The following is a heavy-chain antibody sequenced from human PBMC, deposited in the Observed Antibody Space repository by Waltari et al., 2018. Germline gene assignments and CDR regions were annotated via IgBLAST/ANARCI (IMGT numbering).Heavy chain of an antibody. Sequence: QVRLVESGGGVVQPGRSLRLSCEGSGIPLKSYGLTWVRQPPGKGLEWVAVVSQFGANTFYADSVKGRFTISRDDSKNTVSLQIHSLRAEDTAVYFCAKDPAYSEYYYYGMDLWGQGTTVTVSS. CDR1: GIPLKSYG. CDR2: VSQFGANT. CDR3: AKDPAYSEYYYYGMDL. J-gene: IGHJ6*02. V-gene: IGHV3-30*18. D-gene: IGHD2-15*01.